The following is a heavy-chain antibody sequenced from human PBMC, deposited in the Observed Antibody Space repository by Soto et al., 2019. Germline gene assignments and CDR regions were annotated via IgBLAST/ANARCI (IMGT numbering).Heavy chain of an antibody. V-gene: IGHV3-7*01. CDR3: TRDWDY. Sequence: ELQLVESGGGLVQPGGSLRLCCTVSGFIFRNYWMAWARQAPGKGLQWVAVIRQDGSETHYVDSVRGRFTISRDNAKNSLYLDMNSLRADDTAIYYCTRDWDYWGQGILVSVSS. J-gene: IGHJ4*02. CDR1: GFIFRNYW. CDR2: IRQDGSET.